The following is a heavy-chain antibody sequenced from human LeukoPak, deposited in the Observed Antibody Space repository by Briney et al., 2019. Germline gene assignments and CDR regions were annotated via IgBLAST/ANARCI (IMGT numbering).Heavy chain of an antibody. CDR2: IYSGGSI. Sequence: GESLKISCKGSGYSFTSYWIGWVRQVPGKGLEWVSVIYSGGSIYYVDSVKGRFTISRDNSNNTLYLQMNSLRAEDTAVYYCAYPLYDFWSGLVYWGQGTLVTVSS. CDR3: AYPLYDFWSGLVY. D-gene: IGHD3-3*01. J-gene: IGHJ4*02. V-gene: IGHV3-53*01. CDR1: GYSFTSYW.